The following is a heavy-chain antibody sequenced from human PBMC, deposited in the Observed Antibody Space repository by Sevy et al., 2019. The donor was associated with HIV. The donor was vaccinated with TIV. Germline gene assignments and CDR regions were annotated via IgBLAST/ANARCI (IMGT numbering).Heavy chain of an antibody. D-gene: IGHD2-2*01. CDR3: ARVADSSSTSCYAYAFDI. V-gene: IGHV1-8*01. CDR1: GYTFTSYD. J-gene: IGHJ3*02. Sequence: ASVKVSCKASGYTFTSYDINWVRQATGQGLEWMGWMNPNSGHTGDAQKFQGRVTMTRNTSISTAYMELSSLRSEDTAVYYCARVADSSSTSCYAYAFDIWGQGTMVTVSS. CDR2: MNPNSGHT.